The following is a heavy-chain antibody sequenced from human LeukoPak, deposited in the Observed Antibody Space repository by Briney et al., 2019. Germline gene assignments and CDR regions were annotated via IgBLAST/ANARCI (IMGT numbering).Heavy chain of an antibody. CDR2: IKRDGSEQ. V-gene: IGHV3-7*01. D-gene: IGHD5-24*01. Sequence: GGSLRLSCAASGFTFSNYWLNWVRQAPGKGLEWVANIKRDGSEQYYVDSVKGRFTISRDNAMNTLYLQMNSLRAEDTALYYCAREMATSSGKQRDALDIWGQGTMVTVSS. J-gene: IGHJ3*02. CDR3: AREMATSSGKQRDALDI. CDR1: GFTFSNYW.